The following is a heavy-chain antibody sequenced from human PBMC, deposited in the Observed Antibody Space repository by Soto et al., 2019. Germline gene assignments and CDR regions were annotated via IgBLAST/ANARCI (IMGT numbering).Heavy chain of an antibody. V-gene: IGHV4-59*01. CDR3: ASKDRSSAPGGIWFHP. J-gene: IGHJ5*02. CDR1: GASIDNYY. D-gene: IGHD6-13*01. Sequence: SETMSLTFPASGASIDNYYWTWIRQAARKRLEWSGYCYHNGRNRYNPYMKRRVSISVDRSKNQFSRNLRSVTAADTAVYYCASKDRSSAPGGIWFHPWGQGTLVTVYS. CDR2: CYHNGRN.